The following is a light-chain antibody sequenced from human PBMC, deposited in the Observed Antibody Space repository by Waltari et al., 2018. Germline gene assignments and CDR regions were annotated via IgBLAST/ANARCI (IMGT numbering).Light chain of an antibody. Sequence: EIVMTQPPATLSVSPGERATLSCRASQSVSTNLAWYQQKPGQAPRLLIYGASTRATGIPTRFSGSGSGTEFTLTISSLQSEDFALYYCQQYNNWPPVTFGQGTRLEIK. CDR1: QSVSTN. CDR3: QQYNNWPPVT. J-gene: IGKJ5*01. V-gene: IGKV3-15*01. CDR2: GAS.